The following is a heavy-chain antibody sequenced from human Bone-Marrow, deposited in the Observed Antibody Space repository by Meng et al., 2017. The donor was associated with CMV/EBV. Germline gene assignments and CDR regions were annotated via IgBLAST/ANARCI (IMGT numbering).Heavy chain of an antibody. J-gene: IGHJ4*02. CDR1: GFTFSDYN. D-gene: IGHD3-10*01. V-gene: IGHV3-74*03. Sequence: DGQVVGSGGGLVQPGGSLRLSCAVSGFTFSDYNIHWVRQAPGKGLVWVSRINTDANERTYEDSVKGRFSITRDNAKNTVFLQMNSLRAEDTAIYYCARDRDWELFDYWGQGILVTVSS. CDR2: INTDANER. CDR3: ARDRDWELFDY.